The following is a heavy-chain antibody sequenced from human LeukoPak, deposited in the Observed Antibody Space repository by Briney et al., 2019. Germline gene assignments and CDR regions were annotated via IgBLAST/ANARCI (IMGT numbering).Heavy chain of an antibody. J-gene: IGHJ3*01. CDR2: SKYDGSTK. CDR1: GFSLSGSW. D-gene: IGHD3-16*01. CDR3: ARSDYFYN. V-gene: IGHV3-74*01. Sequence: GGSLRLSCEASGFSLSGSWMHWVRQAPGKGLMWVSQSKYDGSTKSYAASVRGRFTISRDNAKNTLYLHMDSLRAEDTAVYYCARSDYFYNWGQGTMVVVSA.